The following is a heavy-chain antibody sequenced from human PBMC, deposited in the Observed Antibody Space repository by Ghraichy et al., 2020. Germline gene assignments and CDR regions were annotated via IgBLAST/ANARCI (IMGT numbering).Heavy chain of an antibody. J-gene: IGHJ6*02. Sequence: SVKVSCKASGGTFSSYAISWVRQAPGQGLEWMGRIIPILGIANYAQKFQGRVTITADKSTSTAYMELSSLRYEDTAVYYCARNEYSSSSGDQGYYYYGMDVWGQGTTVTVSS. CDR2: IIPILGIA. V-gene: IGHV1-69*04. CDR3: ARNEYSSSSGDQGYYYYGMDV. D-gene: IGHD6-6*01. CDR1: GGTFSSYA.